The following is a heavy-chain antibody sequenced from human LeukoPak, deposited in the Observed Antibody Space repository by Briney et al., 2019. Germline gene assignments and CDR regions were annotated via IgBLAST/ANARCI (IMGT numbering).Heavy chain of an antibody. D-gene: IGHD3-16*01. V-gene: IGHV4-59*08. CDR2: ISCSGSI. CDR3: ARHLYPAYRNTFYTRAFFDY. J-gene: IGHJ4*02. CDR1: GGSITGYY. Sequence: SETLSLTCTVSGGSITGYYWSWIRQPSGKGVEWIGYISCSGSIKYNPSLNSRVTISVDTSKNHFSLKVRSVTAADTAVYYCARHLYPAYRNTFYTRAFFDYWDQGTLVTVSS.